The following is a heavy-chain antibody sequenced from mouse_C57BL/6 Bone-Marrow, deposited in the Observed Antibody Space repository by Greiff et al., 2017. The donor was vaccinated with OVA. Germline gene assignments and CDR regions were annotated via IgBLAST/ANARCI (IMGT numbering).Heavy chain of an antibody. Sequence: EVKLVESGGGLVKPGGSLKLSCAASGFTFSDYGMHWVRQAPEKGLEWVAYISSGSSTIYYADTVKGRFTISRDNAKNTLFLQMTSLRSEDTAMYYCAMEYYYGSSNYYAMDYWGQGTSVTVSS. CDR3: AMEYYYGSSNYYAMDY. J-gene: IGHJ4*01. D-gene: IGHD1-1*01. V-gene: IGHV5-17*01. CDR2: ISSGSSTI. CDR1: GFTFSDYG.